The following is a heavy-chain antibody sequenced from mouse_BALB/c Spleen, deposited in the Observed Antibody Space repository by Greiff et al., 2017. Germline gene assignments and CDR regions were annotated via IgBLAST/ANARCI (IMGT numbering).Heavy chain of an antibody. V-gene: IGHV5-6-5*01. J-gene: IGHJ3*01. CDR3: ARWADYYGSSPPWFAY. D-gene: IGHD1-1*01. CDR2: ISSGGST. Sequence: EVHLVESGGGLVKPGGSLKLSCAASGFTFSSYAMSWVRQTPEKRLEWVASISSGGSTYYPDSVKGRFTISRDNARNILYLQRSSLRSEDTAMYYCARWADYYGSSPPWFAYWGQGTLVTVSA. CDR1: GFTFSSYA.